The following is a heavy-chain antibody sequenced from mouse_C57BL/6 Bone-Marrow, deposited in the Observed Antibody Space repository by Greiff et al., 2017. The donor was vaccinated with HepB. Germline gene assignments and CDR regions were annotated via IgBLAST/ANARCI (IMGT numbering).Heavy chain of an antibody. CDR3: ARRSYGSSYWFAY. D-gene: IGHD1-1*01. Sequence: QVQLQQSGAELARPGASVKLSCKASGYTFTSYGISWVKQRTGQGLEWIGEIYHRSGNTYYNEKVKGKATLTADKSSSPAYMELRSLTSEDSAVYFCARRSYGSSYWFAYWGQGTLVTVSA. CDR2: IYHRSGNT. J-gene: IGHJ3*01. CDR1: GYTFTSYG. V-gene: IGHV1-81*01.